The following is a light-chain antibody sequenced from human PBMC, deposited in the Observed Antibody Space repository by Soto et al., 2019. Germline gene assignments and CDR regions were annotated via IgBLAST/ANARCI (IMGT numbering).Light chain of an antibody. Sequence: QSVLTQPPSVSAAPGQRVTISRSGSSSNIANNYVSWYQQLPGTAPKLLIYDNNKRPSGIPDRISGSKSGTSATLGITELQTGDEADYYCGTWDTSLSVYVFGTGTKVTVL. CDR1: SSNIANNY. J-gene: IGLJ1*01. CDR3: GTWDTSLSVYV. CDR2: DNN. V-gene: IGLV1-51*01.